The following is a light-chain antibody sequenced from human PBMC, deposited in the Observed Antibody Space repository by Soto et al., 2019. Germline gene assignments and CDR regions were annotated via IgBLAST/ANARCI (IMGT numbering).Light chain of an antibody. CDR1: QGISSA. Sequence: IQLTKSPSSLSASVGDRVTITCRPSQGISSALAWYQQKPGKAPKLLIYAASSLQSGVPSRFSGSGSGTDFTLTISSLQPEDFATYYCQQSYSTPRITFGQGTLLEI. CDR3: QQSYSTPRIT. CDR2: AAS. J-gene: IGKJ5*01. V-gene: IGKV1-39*01.